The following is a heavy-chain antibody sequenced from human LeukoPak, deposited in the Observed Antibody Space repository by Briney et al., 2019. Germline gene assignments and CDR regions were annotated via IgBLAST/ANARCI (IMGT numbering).Heavy chain of an antibody. J-gene: IGHJ5*02. D-gene: IGHD2-15*01. CDR1: GGSISGYY. Sequence: PSETLSLTCTVSGGSISGYYWSWIRQPPGKGLEWIGYIYYSGSTNYNPSLKSRVTISVDTSKNQFSLKLSSVTAADTAVYYCARDGCSGGSCRGGGSWFDPWGQGTLVTVSS. CDR3: ARDGCSGGSCRGGGSWFDP. V-gene: IGHV4-59*01. CDR2: IYYSGST.